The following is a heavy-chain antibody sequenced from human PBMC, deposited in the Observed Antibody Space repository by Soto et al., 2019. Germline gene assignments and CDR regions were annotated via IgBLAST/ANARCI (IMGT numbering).Heavy chain of an antibody. Sequence: QLQLQESGPGLVKPSETLSLTCSVSDDSITSDKYYWGWIRQPPGKVLEWIGSIYYRGNAYYNPSLQTRVTISLDKAKSQFSLKLNSVTAADSAVYFCARLEGLATISYYFDFWGPGALVTVSS. V-gene: IGHV4-39*01. D-gene: IGHD5-12*01. CDR3: ARLEGLATISYYFDF. CDR1: DDSITSDKYY. J-gene: IGHJ4*02. CDR2: IYYRGNA.